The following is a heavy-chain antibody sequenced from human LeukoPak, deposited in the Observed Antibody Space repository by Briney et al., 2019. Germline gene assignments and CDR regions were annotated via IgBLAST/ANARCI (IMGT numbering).Heavy chain of an antibody. CDR1: GFTFDDYA. D-gene: IGHD3-22*01. V-gene: IGHV3-9*01. Sequence: GRSLRLSCAASGFTFDDYAMHWVRQALGKGLEWVSGISWNSGSIGYADSVKGRFTISRDNAKNSLYLQMNSLRAEDTALYYCAKVLYYDSSIVDYWGQGTLVTVSS. J-gene: IGHJ4*02. CDR2: ISWNSGSI. CDR3: AKVLYYDSSIVDY.